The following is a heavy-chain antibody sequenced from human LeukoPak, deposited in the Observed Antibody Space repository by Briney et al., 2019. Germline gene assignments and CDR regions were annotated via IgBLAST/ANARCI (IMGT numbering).Heavy chain of an antibody. Sequence: GASVKVSCKASGYTFTGYYMHWVRQAPGQGLEWMGWINPNSGGTNHAQKFQGRVTMTRDTSISTAYMELSRLRSDDTAVYYCAREGITMVRGVMALKYWGQGTLVTVSS. D-gene: IGHD3-10*01. J-gene: IGHJ4*02. CDR2: INPNSGGT. CDR1: GYTFTGYY. V-gene: IGHV1-2*02. CDR3: AREGITMVRGVMALKY.